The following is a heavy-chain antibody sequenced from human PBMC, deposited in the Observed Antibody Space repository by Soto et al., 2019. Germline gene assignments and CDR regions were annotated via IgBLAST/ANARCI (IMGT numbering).Heavy chain of an antibody. Sequence: QVQLVQSGAEVKKPGSSVKVSCEASGGTFSSYPINWVRQAPGQGLEWMGGIIHFFGTSNYAQKVQGRDTITADASTSTDYMELRSLRSEDTAVYDCEWVGHITNYGMAVWGQGTTVTVSS. CDR2: IIHFFGTS. J-gene: IGHJ6*02. CDR3: EWVGHITNYGMAV. D-gene: IGHD6-19*01. CDR1: GGTFSSYP. V-gene: IGHV1-69*01.